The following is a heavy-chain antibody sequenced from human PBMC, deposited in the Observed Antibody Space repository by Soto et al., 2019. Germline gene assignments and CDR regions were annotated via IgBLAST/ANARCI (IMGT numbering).Heavy chain of an antibody. Sequence: SVKVSCKASGGTFSSYAISWVRQAPGQGLEWKGGIIPIFGTVNYAQKFQGRVTITADESTSTAYMELSSLRSEDTAVYYCARLDIVVVPAAMRPYPFHYSNYYYGMDVWGEGTTVTVSS. CDR2: IIPIFGTV. CDR1: GGTFSSYA. J-gene: IGHJ6*04. CDR3: ARLDIVVVPAAMRPYPFHYSNYYYGMDV. D-gene: IGHD2-2*01. V-gene: IGHV1-69*13.